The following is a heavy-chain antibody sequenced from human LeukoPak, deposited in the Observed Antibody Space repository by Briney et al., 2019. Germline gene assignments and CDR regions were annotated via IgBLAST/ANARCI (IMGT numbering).Heavy chain of an antibody. CDR3: ARDEHCSSTSCGPAN. J-gene: IGHJ4*02. Sequence: GASVKVSCKASGGTFSSYAISWVRQAPGQGLEWMGGFTPIFGTANYAQKFQGRVTITADESTSTAYMELSSLRSEDTAVYYCARDEHCSSTSCGPANWGQGTLVTVSS. CDR1: GGTFSSYA. V-gene: IGHV1-69*13. CDR2: FTPIFGTA. D-gene: IGHD2-2*01.